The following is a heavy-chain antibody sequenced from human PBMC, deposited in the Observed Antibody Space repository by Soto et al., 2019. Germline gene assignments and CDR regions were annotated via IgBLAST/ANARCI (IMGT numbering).Heavy chain of an antibody. Sequence: KPSETLSLTCTVSGGSISSYYWSWIRQPPGKGLEWIGYIYYSGSTNYNPSLKSRVTISVDTSKNQFSLKLSSVTAADTAVYYCARGVAARLGMDVWGQGTTVTVSS. CDR1: GGSISSYY. D-gene: IGHD6-6*01. CDR3: ARGVAARLGMDV. V-gene: IGHV4-59*01. CDR2: IYYSGST. J-gene: IGHJ6*02.